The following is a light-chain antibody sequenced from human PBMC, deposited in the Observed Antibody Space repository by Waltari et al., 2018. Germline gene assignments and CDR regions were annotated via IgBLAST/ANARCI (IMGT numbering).Light chain of an antibody. CDR3: QALGTGAWV. Sequence: WYQQKPGQSPLLVIYQYTNRPSGIPGRFSGSKSGNAATLTISGTQAMDEADYYCQALGTGAWVFGGGTKLTVL. V-gene: IGLV3-1*01. CDR2: QYT. J-gene: IGLJ3*02.